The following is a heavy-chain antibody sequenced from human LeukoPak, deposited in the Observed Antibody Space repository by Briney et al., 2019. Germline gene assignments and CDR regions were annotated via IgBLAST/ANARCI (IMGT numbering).Heavy chain of an antibody. J-gene: IGHJ4*02. CDR3: ARAPGSAYNAYYFDY. D-gene: IGHD1-1*01. Sequence: SETLSLTCTVSGGSISSTSFFWGWIRQHPWKGLEWMGYFFYSGSTYYNPSLKSRVTISVDTSKNQISLKLSSVTAADTAVYYCARAPGSAYNAYYFDYWGQGTLVTVSS. CDR2: FFYSGST. V-gene: IGHV4-31*03. CDR1: GGSISSTSFF.